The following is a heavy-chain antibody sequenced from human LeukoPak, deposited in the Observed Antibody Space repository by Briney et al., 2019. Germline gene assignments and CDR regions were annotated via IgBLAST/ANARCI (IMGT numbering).Heavy chain of an antibody. CDR3: ARGSDYDFWSGYYTGMDGYFDY. CDR1: GYTFTSYY. CDR2: IKPSGGST. D-gene: IGHD3-3*01. Sequence: ASVKVSCKASGYTFTSYYMHWVRQAPGQGLEWMGIIKPSGGSTSYAQKFQGRVTMTRDMSTSTVYMELSSLRSEDTAVYYCARGSDYDFWSGYYTGMDGYFDYWGQGTLVTVSS. V-gene: IGHV1-46*01. J-gene: IGHJ4*02.